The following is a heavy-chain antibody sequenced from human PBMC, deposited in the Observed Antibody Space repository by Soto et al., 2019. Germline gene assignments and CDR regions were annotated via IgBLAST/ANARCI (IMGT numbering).Heavy chain of an antibody. CDR1: GGSISSSIYY. J-gene: IGHJ4*02. CDR2: IYYSGST. V-gene: IGHV4-39*01. Sequence: PSETLSLTCTVSGGSISSSIYYWGWIRQPPGKGLEWVGSIYYSGSTYYNPSLKSRVTISVDTSKNQFSLKLSSVTAADTAVYYCASNLRITIFGVVTHFDYWGQGTLVTVSS. D-gene: IGHD3-3*01. CDR3: ASNLRITIFGVVTHFDY.